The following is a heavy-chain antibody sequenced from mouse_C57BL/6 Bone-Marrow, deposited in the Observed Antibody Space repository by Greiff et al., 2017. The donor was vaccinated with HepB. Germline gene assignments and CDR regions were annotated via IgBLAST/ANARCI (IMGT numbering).Heavy chain of an antibody. CDR1: GFTFSSYA. D-gene: IGHD2-5*01. J-gene: IGHJ4*01. V-gene: IGHV5-4*01. CDR3: ARDDGSLYSNYVRYAMDY. CDR2: ISDGGSYT. Sequence: EVQLQESGGGLVKPGGSLKLSCAASGFTFSSYAMSWVRQTPEKRLEWVATISDGGSYTYYPDNVKGRFTISRDNAKNNLYLQMSHLKSEDTAMYYCARDDGSLYSNYVRYAMDYWGQGTSVTVSS.